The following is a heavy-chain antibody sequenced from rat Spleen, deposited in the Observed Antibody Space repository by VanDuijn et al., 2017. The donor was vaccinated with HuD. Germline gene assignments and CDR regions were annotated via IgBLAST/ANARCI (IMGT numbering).Heavy chain of an antibody. CDR2: ITNTGGTT. V-gene: IGHV5-31*01. Sequence: EVQLVESGGGLVQPGRSLKLSCIASGFTFNNYWMTWIRQAPGKGLEWVGSITNTGGTTYYPDSVKGRFTISRDNAKSTLYLQMNSLRSEDTATYYCTSNNLDYWGQGVMVTVSS. D-gene: IGHD1-10*01. CDR3: TSNNLDY. J-gene: IGHJ2*01. CDR1: GFTFNNYW.